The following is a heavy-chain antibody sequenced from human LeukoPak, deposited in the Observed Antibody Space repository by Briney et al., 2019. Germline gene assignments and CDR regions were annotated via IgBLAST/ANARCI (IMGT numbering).Heavy chain of an antibody. J-gene: IGHJ5*02. CDR3: ARGDGPGWFGELSGWFDP. Sequence: GGSLRLSCAASGFTFSSYEMNWVRQAPGKGLEWVSYISSSGSTIYYADSVKGRFTISRDNAKNSLYLQMNSLRAEGTAVYYCARGDGPGWFGELSGWFDPWGQGTLVTVSS. CDR2: ISSSGSTI. D-gene: IGHD3-10*01. V-gene: IGHV3-48*03. CDR1: GFTFSSYE.